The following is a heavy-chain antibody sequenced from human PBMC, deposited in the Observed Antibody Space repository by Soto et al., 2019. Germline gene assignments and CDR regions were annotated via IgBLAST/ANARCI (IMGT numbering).Heavy chain of an antibody. CDR1: GFTFTRYS. CDR3: ARESEDLTSNFDY. CDR2: ISSTTNYI. Sequence: GSLRLSCAASGFTFTRYSMNCVRQAPGKGLEWVSSISSTTNYIYYADSMKGRFTVSRDNAKNSVYLEMNSLSAEDTAVYYCARESEDLTSNFDYWGQGTLVTVYS. J-gene: IGHJ4*02. V-gene: IGHV3-21*01.